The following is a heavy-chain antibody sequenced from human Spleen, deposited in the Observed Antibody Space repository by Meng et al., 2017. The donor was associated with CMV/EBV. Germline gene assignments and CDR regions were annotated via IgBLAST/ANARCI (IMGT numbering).Heavy chain of an antibody. CDR1: GFTFSSHW. D-gene: IGHD6-13*01. V-gene: IGHV3-74*01. CDR2: INSDGSST. J-gene: IGHJ4*02. Sequence: GESLKISCAASGFTFSSHWMHWVRQDPGKGLVWVSRINSDGSSTSYADSVKGRFTISRDNAKNTLYLEMNSLRAEDTAVYYCAIYSSSWGGYWGQGTPVTVSS. CDR3: AIYSSSWGGY.